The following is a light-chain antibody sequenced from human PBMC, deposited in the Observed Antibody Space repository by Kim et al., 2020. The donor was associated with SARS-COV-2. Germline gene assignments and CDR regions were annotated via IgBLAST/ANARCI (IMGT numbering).Light chain of an antibody. Sequence: AVQLTQSPFSLSASVGDRVTITCRASQGISTSVAWYQQRPGKPPKLLIYDASTLKAGVPSRFSGSGSGTDFTLTISSLQPEDFATYFCQQFNNYPFAFGGGTKVEI. CDR2: DAS. CDR3: QQFNNYPFA. CDR1: QGISTS. J-gene: IGKJ4*01. V-gene: IGKV1D-13*01.